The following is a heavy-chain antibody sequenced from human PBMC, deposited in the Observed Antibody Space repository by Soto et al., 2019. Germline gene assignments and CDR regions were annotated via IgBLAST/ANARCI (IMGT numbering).Heavy chain of an antibody. J-gene: IGHJ6*03. Sequence: ASVNVSCKASGYTFTGYYMHWVRQAPGQGLEWMGWINPNSGGTNYAQKFQGWVTMTRDTPISTAYMELSRLRSDDTAVYYCARGVVVVPAALDYYYMDVWGKGTTVTVSS. D-gene: IGHD2-2*01. CDR2: INPNSGGT. V-gene: IGHV1-2*04. CDR3: ARGVVVVPAALDYYYMDV. CDR1: GYTFTGYY.